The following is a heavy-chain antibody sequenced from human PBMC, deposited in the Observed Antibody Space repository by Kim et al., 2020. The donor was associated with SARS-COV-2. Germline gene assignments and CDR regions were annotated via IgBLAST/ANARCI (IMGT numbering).Heavy chain of an antibody. Sequence: KGRFTISRDNSKNTLYLRMNSLRAEDTAVYYCASDYYDYVWRSQTSALDPWGQGTLVTVSS. CDR3: ASDYYDYVWRSQTSALDP. D-gene: IGHD3-16*01. V-gene: IGHV3-30*01. J-gene: IGHJ5*02.